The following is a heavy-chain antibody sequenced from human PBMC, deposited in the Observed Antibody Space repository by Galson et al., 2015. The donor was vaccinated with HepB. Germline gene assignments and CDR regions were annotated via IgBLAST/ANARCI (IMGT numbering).Heavy chain of an antibody. CDR1: GFTFGDYA. D-gene: IGHD3-16*01. V-gene: IGHV3-49*04. Sequence: SLRLSCAASGFTFGDYAMSWVRQAPGKGLEWVGFIRDKGYGGTTEHAASVKGRLIISRDDSKSIAYLQMNSLKIEDTAVYYCARARRAVSYVFDYWGQGTLVTVSS. CDR2: IRDKGYGGTT. J-gene: IGHJ4*02. CDR3: ARARRAVSYVFDY.